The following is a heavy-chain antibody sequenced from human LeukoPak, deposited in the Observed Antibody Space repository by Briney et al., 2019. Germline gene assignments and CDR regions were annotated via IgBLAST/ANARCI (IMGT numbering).Heavy chain of an antibody. CDR3: ARHGLPMTTEVHFDY. V-gene: IGHV5-51*01. CDR2: IYPGDSDT. D-gene: IGHD4-23*01. CDR1: GYSFTSYW. Sequence: GESLKISCKGSGYSFTSYWIGWVRQMPGKGLEWMGIIYPGDSDTRYSPSFQGQVTISADKSISTAYLQWSSLKASDTAMYYCARHGLPMTTEVHFDYWGQGTLVTVSS. J-gene: IGHJ4*02.